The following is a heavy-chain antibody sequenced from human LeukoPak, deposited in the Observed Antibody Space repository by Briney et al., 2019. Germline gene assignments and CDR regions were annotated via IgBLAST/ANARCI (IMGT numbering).Heavy chain of an antibody. D-gene: IGHD6-13*01. Sequence: GGSLRLSCAVSGFTLSRYTMNWVRQAPGKGLEWVSYIDSTGTIYSADSVKGRFTIFRNIAKNSLYLQMNSLRPEDTALYYCASWVGAAAGFTGPYDYWGLGTLVTVSS. CDR1: GFTLSRYT. CDR2: IDSTGTI. J-gene: IGHJ4*02. V-gene: IGHV3-48*03. CDR3: ASWVGAAAGFTGPYDY.